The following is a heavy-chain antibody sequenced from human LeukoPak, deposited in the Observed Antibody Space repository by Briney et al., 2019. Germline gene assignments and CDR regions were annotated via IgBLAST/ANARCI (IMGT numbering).Heavy chain of an antibody. V-gene: IGHV3-48*03. CDR2: ISSCGSTI. D-gene: IGHD4-17*01. CDR1: GFTFTSYE. J-gene: IGHJ4*02. Sequence: GGSLRLSCAASGFTFTSYEMNCVRQAPGQGLEWVSYISSCGSTIYSADSLKGRFTFSRDNARNSLYLPLNSLRAEDTADYYCASSDYGDPYYWGQGTLVTVSP. CDR3: ASSDYGDPYY.